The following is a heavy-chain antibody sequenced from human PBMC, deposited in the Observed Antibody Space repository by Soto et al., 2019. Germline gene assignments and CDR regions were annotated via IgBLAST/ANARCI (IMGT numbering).Heavy chain of an antibody. Sequence: QVQLVQSGAEVKKPGSSVKVSCKASGGTFSIYGISWVRQAPGQGLEWMGGIIPAFRKANYAQKFQGRVTITADESTSTAYMELSSLRSEDTAVYYCARDRGIAAAGSGGNWLDPWGQGTLVTVSS. CDR2: IIPAFRKA. V-gene: IGHV1-69*01. J-gene: IGHJ5*02. D-gene: IGHD6-13*01. CDR1: GGTFSIYG. CDR3: ARDRGIAAAGSGGNWLDP.